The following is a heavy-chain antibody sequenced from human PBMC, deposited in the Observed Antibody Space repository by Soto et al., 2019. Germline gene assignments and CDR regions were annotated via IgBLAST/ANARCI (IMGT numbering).Heavy chain of an antibody. CDR3: DRGGGFESFDY. J-gene: IGHJ4*02. V-gene: IGHV4-30-2*01. CDR2: INHLETT. Sequence: SETLSLTCTVSGASITYGAYSWSWIRQTPGKGLEWIGYINHLETTFYNPSFESRLTLSIDRTKNQFSLNLKSMSAADRAVYFCDRGGGFESFDYWGQGILVTVSS. D-gene: IGHD3-10*01. CDR1: GASITYGAYS.